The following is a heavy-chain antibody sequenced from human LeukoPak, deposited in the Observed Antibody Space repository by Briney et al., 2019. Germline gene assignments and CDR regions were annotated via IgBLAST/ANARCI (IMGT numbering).Heavy chain of an antibody. D-gene: IGHD3-16*01. CDR2: NTDGSST. J-gene: IGHJ4*02. V-gene: IGHV3-74*01. Sequence: GGSLRLSCAASGFTFSSYWIHWVRQAPGKGLVWVSRNTDGSSTSFADSVKGRFTISRDNAKNTLYLQMNSLRAEDTAVYYCARDNVWGSDYCGLGDLVAIS. CDR1: GFTFSSYW. CDR3: ARDNVWGSDY.